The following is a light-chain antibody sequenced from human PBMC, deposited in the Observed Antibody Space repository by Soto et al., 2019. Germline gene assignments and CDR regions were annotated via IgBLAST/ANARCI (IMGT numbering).Light chain of an antibody. V-gene: IGLV2-14*03. CDR1: SSDVGSYNS. CDR3: QSYDSSLSGVV. Sequence: QSALTQPASVSGSPGQSIAISCTGTSSDVGSYNSVSWYQQYPGKAPKLMIHDVNNRPSGVPDRFSGSKSGTSASLAITGLQAEDEADYYCQSYDSSLSGVVFGGGTKVTVL. J-gene: IGLJ2*01. CDR2: DVN.